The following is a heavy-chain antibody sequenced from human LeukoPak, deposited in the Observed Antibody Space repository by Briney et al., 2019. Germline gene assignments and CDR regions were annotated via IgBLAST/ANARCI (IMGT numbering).Heavy chain of an antibody. CDR1: GFTFSDYY. CDR2: ISSSGST. J-gene: IGHJ4*02. Sequence: PGGSLRLSCAASGFTFSDYYMSWIRQAPGKGLEWVSYISSSGSTYYADSVKGRFTISRDNSKNTLYLQMNSLRAEDTAVYYCATMGPGARPGNWGQGTLVTVSS. D-gene: IGHD6-6*01. CDR3: ATMGPGARPGN. V-gene: IGHV3-11*01.